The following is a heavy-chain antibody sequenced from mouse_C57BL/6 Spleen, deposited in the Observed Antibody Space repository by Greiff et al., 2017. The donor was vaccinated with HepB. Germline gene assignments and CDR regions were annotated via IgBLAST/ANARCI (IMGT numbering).Heavy chain of an antibody. V-gene: IGHV1-50*01. D-gene: IGHD4-1*01. Sequence: QVQLQQPGAELVKPGASVKLSCKASGYTFTSYWMQWVKQRPGQGLEWIGEIDPSDSYTNYNQKFKGKATLTVDTSSSTAYMQLSSLTSEDSAVYYCARGELTYFDYGGQGTTLTVSS. CDR1: GYTFTSYW. CDR2: IDPSDSYT. J-gene: IGHJ2*01. CDR3: ARGELTYFDY.